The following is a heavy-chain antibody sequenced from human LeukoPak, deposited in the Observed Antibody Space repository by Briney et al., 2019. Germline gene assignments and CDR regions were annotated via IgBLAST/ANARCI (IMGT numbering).Heavy chain of an antibody. Sequence: PGGSLRLSCAASGFIVSSNYMSWVRQIPGKGLEWVSVISGSGDSTYYADSVKGRFTISRDISKSTLFLQMNSLRVEDSAVYYCAKCRSESIAAASNYWGQGTLVTVSS. V-gene: IGHV3-23*01. J-gene: IGHJ4*02. D-gene: IGHD6-13*01. CDR1: GFIVSSNY. CDR3: AKCRSESIAAASNY. CDR2: ISGSGDST.